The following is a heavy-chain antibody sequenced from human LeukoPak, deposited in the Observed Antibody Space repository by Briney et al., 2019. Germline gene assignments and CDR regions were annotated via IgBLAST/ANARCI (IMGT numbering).Heavy chain of an antibody. CDR2: IGGAGGT. CDR3: ANRGIDYKYYFDF. Sequence: PGGSLRLSCAASGFTFSSYALSWVRQAPGKGLEWVSTIGGAGGTFYADSVEGRFTISRDNSKNTFYLQMNSLRAEDTALYYCANRGIDYKYYFDFWGQGTQVTVSS. J-gene: IGHJ4*02. D-gene: IGHD4-11*01. V-gene: IGHV3-23*01. CDR1: GFTFSSYA.